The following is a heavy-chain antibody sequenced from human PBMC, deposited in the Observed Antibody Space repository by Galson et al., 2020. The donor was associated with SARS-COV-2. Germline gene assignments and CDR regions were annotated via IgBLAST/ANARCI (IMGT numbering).Heavy chain of an antibody. J-gene: IGHJ6*02. CDR1: GYTFTGYY. D-gene: IGHD2-21*02. V-gene: IGHV1-2*02. CDR3: ARDRQKVVTATDAMDV. Sequence: ASVKVSCKASGYTFTGYYMHWVRPAPGQELEWMGWINPNSGGTNYAQRFQGRVTLTRDTSISTAYMELSWLRLDDTAVYFCARDRQKVVTATDAMDVWGQGTTVTVSS. CDR2: INPNSGGT.